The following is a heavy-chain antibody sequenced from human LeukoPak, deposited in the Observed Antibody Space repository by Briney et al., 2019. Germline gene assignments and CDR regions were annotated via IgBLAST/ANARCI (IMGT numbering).Heavy chain of an antibody. CDR1: GFTFSSYG. J-gene: IGHJ6*02. CDR2: IWYDGSNK. V-gene: IGHV3-33*01. Sequence: GGSLRLSCAASGFTFSSYGMHWVRQAPGKGLEWVAVIWYDGSNKYYADSVKGRFTISRDNSKNTLYLQMNSLRAEDTAVYYCARGQTYYCDMDVWGQGTTVTVSS. CDR3: ARGQTYYCDMDV.